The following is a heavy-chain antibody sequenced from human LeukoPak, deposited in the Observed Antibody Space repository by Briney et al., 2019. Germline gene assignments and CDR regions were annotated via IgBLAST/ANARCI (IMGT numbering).Heavy chain of an antibody. V-gene: IGHV3-7*01. J-gene: IGHJ4*02. Sequence: GGSLRLSCAASGFTFSSYWMSWVRQAPGKGLEWVATIKQDGSEKYYVDSVKGRFTISRDNAKNSLYLQMNSLRAEDTAVYYCARSRRKTYYYGSSSGYFDCWGQGTLVTVSS. D-gene: IGHD3-10*01. CDR1: GFTFSSYW. CDR3: ARSRRKTYYYGSSSGYFDC. CDR2: IKQDGSEK.